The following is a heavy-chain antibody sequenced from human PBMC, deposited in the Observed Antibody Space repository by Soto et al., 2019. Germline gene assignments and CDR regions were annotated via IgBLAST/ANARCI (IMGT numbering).Heavy chain of an antibody. CDR3: ARVVGYSTAYGMDV. Sequence: SVKVSCKTSGYTFTRYAMQWVRQAPGQRLEWMGGITPIYGTANYAQKFQGRVTITADESTSTAYMELSSLRSEDTAVYYCARVVGYSTAYGMDVWGQGTTVTVSS. D-gene: IGHD4-4*01. CDR1: GYTFTRYA. CDR2: ITPIYGTA. V-gene: IGHV1-69*13. J-gene: IGHJ6*02.